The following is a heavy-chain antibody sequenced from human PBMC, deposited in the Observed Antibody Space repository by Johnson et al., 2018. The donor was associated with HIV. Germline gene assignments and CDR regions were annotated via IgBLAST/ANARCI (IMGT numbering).Heavy chain of an antibody. V-gene: IGHV3-53*01. CDR3: AKGITVAGMGDAFDI. CDR2: IYTGDSP. J-gene: IGHJ3*02. D-gene: IGHD6-19*01. CDR1: GFTVSASS. Sequence: VQLVESGGGLIQPGGSLRLSCAASGFTVSASSMIWVRQAPGEGLKWVSLIYTGDSPSYADSVKGRFTISRDNGKNLLYLQMNSLRDEDTALYYCAKGITVAGMGDAFDIWGQGTMVTVSS.